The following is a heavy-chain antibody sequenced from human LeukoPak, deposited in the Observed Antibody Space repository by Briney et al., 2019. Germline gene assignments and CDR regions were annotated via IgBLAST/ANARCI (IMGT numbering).Heavy chain of an antibody. CDR2: ISSNGGST. V-gene: IGHV3-64D*06. CDR3: VKGRYSSGWDYFDY. CDR1: GFTFSSYA. D-gene: IGHD6-19*01. Sequence: GGSLRLSCRASGFTFSSYAMHWVRQAPGKGLEYVSAISSNGGSTYYADSVKGRFTISRDNSKNTLYLQMSSLRAEDTAVYYCVKGRYSSGWDYFDYWGQGTLVTVSS. J-gene: IGHJ4*02.